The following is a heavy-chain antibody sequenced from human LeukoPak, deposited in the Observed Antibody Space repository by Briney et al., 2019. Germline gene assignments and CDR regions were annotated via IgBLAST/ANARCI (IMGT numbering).Heavy chain of an antibody. CDR3: AGGYGSGSYYNPYYYYGMYV. D-gene: IGHD3-10*01. V-gene: IGHV1-69*04. CDR2: IIPILGIA. J-gene: IGHJ6*02. Sequence: GASVKVSCKASGGTFSSYAISWARQAPGQGLEWMGRIIPILGIANYAQKFQGRVTITADKSTSTAYMELSSLRSEDTAVYYCAGGYGSGSYYNPYYYYGMYVWGQGTTVTVSS. CDR1: GGTFSSYA.